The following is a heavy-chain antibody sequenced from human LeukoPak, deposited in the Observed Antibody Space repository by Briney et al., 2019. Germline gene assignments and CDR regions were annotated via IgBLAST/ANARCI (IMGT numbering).Heavy chain of an antibody. J-gene: IGHJ3*02. Sequence: ASVKVSCKASGYTFTSYAMHWVRQAPGQRLEWMGWINAGNGNTKYSQKFQGRVTITRDTSASTAYMELSSLRSEDTAVYYCATGGSYYFRAFDIWGQGTMVTVSS. D-gene: IGHD1-26*01. CDR2: INAGNGNT. CDR3: ATGGSYYFRAFDI. V-gene: IGHV1-3*01. CDR1: GYTFTSYA.